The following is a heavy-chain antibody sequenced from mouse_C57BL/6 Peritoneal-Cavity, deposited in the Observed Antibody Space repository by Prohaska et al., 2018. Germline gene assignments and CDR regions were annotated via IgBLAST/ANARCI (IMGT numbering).Heavy chain of an antibody. V-gene: IGHV1-50*01. CDR3: ARYYGYDYWYFDV. Sequence: ASGYTFTSYWMQWVKQRTGQGLEWIGEIDPSDSYTNYNQKFKGKATLTVDTSSSTAYMQLSSLTSEDSAVYYCARYYGYDYWYFDVWGTDTTVTVTS. D-gene: IGHD2-2*01. CDR1: GYTFTSYW. CDR2: IDPSDSYT. J-gene: IGHJ1*03.